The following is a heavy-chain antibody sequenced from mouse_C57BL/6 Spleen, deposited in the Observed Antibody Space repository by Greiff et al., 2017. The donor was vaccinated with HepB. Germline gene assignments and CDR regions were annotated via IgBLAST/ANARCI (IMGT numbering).Heavy chain of an antibody. CDR2: IDPEDGET. V-gene: IGHV14-2*01. CDR1: GFNIKDYY. CDR3: ASTGRGFAY. Sequence: EVKLVESGAELVKPGASVKLSCTASGFNIKDYYMHWVKQRTEQGLEWIGRIDPEDGETKYAPKFQGKATITADTSSNTAYLQLSSLTSEDTAVYYCASTGRGFAYWGQGTLVTVSA. D-gene: IGHD4-1*01. J-gene: IGHJ3*01.